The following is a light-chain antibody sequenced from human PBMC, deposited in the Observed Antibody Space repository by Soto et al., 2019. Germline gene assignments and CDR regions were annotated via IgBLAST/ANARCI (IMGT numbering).Light chain of an antibody. Sequence: DIQMTQSPSSLSASVGDRVTITCRASQSISSYLNWYQQKPGKAPKLLIYAASSLQSGVPSRFSGSGSGTDFTLTISSLQPEDFAVYYCQHCQPYGDSPPLTFGGGTKEEIK. CDR1: QSISSY. CDR2: AAS. V-gene: IGKV1-39*01. CDR3: QHCQPYGDSPPLT. J-gene: IGKJ4*01.